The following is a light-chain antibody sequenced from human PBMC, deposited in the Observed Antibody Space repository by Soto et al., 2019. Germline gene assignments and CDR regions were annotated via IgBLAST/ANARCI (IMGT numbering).Light chain of an antibody. J-gene: IGLJ1*01. V-gene: IGLV2-14*01. Sequence: QSALTQPASVSGSPGQSISISCTGTSSDVGNYNYVSWYQQHPGKVPKLMIYEVSNRPSGVSNRFSGSKSGYTASLTISGLQAEDEADYYCNSQRSSGTRVFGTGTKLTVL. CDR1: SSDVGNYNY. CDR3: NSQRSSGTRV. CDR2: EVS.